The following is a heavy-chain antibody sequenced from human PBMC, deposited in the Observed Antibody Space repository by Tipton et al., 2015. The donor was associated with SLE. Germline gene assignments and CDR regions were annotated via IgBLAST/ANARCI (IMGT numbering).Heavy chain of an antibody. D-gene: IGHD6-6*01. CDR1: GDSITNNY. V-gene: IGHV4-59*01. J-gene: IGHJ4*02. Sequence: TLSLTCTVSGDSITNNYWSWIRQPPGKGLEWIGYIHYSGSTNYNPSLKSRVTILVDTSKNQFSLKLTSVTAADTAVYYCATGGAAARPWYFDYWGQGTLVTVSS. CDR2: IHYSGST. CDR3: ATGGAAARPWYFDY.